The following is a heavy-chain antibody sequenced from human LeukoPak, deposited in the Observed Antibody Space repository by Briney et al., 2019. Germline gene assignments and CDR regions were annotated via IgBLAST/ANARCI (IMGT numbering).Heavy chain of an antibody. D-gene: IGHD4-17*01. CDR3: AKKLGGDYPPYYYYGMDV. V-gene: IGHV1-69*04. CDR2: IIPILGIA. J-gene: IGHJ6*02. CDR1: GGTFSSYA. Sequence: SVKVSCKASGGTFSSYAISWVRQAPGQGLEWMGRIIPILGIANYAQKFQGRVTITADKSTSTAYMELSSLRPEDTAVYYCAKKLGGDYPPYYYYGMDVWGQGTTVTVSS.